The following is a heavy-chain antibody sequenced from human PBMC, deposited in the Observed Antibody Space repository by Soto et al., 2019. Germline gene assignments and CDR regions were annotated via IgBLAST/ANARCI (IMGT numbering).Heavy chain of an antibody. V-gene: IGHV4-30-2*01. D-gene: IGHD2-15*01. CDR3: ARDDGGNIDY. J-gene: IGHJ4*02. Sequence: QLQLQESGSGLVKPLQTLSLTCAVSGGSISSGGYSWSWIRQPPGKGLEWIGYIYHSGSTYYNPSLKSRVTISVDRSKNQFSLKLSSVTAADTAVYYCARDDGGNIDYWGQGTLVTVSS. CDR2: IYHSGST. CDR1: GGSISSGGYS.